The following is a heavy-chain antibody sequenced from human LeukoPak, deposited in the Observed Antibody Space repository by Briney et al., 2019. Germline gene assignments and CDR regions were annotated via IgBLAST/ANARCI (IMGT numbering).Heavy chain of an antibody. CDR3: ATGAPFYYGSGNYYPLDF. V-gene: IGHV1-2*02. J-gene: IGHJ4*02. CDR2: IHPKRRDT. CDR1: ESISTRSY. D-gene: IGHD3-10*01. Sequence: ASVKVSCRTSESISTRSYIHGVRQAPGQGLEWMGWIHPKRRDTNYSQKFQGRVTMTRDTSTGTAYMELSRLTSDDTAVYFCATGAPFYYGSGNYYPLDFWGQGTLVAVSS.